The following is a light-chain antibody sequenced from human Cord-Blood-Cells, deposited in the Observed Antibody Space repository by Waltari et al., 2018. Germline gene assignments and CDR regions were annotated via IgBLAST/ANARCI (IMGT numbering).Light chain of an antibody. V-gene: IGLV2-14*01. CDR3: SSYTSSRTWV. CDR1: SSDVGGYTY. J-gene: IGLJ3*02. CDR2: EVS. Sequence: QSALTQPASVSGSPGQSITISCTGTSSDVGGYTYVSWYQQHPGKAPNLMIYEVSNRHSEVSNRFSGSKSGNPASLTISGLQAEDEADYYCSSYTSSRTWVFGGWTKLTVL.